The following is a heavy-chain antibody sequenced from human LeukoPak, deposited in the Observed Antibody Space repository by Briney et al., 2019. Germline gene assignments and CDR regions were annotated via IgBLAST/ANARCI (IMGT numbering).Heavy chain of an antibody. D-gene: IGHD4/OR15-4a*01. J-gene: IGHJ4*02. CDR1: GFPFNNAW. Sequence: GGSLRLSCAVSGFPFNNAWMGRVRQAPGKGLEWVGRITNEADGGATDYAAPVKGRFTISRDDSKNTLYLQMNSLGTEDTALYYCTTYLTTRGQGTLVTVSS. V-gene: IGHV3-15*01. CDR2: ITNEADGGAT. CDR3: TTYLTT.